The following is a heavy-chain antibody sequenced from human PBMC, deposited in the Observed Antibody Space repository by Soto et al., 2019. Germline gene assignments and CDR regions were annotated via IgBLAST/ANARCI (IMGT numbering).Heavy chain of an antibody. CDR3: ARQRNSFDP. V-gene: IGHV4-59*08. J-gene: IGHJ5*02. CDR1: GGSISSYY. CDR2: IYYSGST. Sequence: QVQLQESGPGLVKPSETLSLTCTVSGGSISSYYWSWIRQPPGKGLEWIGYIYYSGSTNYNPSLKRRVTISVDTSKNQFSLKLSSVTAADTAVYYCARQRNSFDPWGQGTLVTVSS.